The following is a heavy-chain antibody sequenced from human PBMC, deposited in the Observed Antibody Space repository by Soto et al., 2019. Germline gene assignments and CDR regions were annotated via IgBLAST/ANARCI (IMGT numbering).Heavy chain of an antibody. D-gene: IGHD1-26*01. CDR2: VNHSGST. CDR1: GGSFSGYY. CDR3: ARGRRDGYYQHWYFDL. Sequence: QVHLQQWGAGLLKPSETLSLTCAVYGGSFSGYYWSWIRQPPGKGLEWIGEVNHSGSTNYNPSLKSRVSISVGTSNNQFSLKLSSVTAADTAVYYCARGRRDGYYQHWYFDLWGRGTLVTVSS. V-gene: IGHV4-34*01. J-gene: IGHJ2*01.